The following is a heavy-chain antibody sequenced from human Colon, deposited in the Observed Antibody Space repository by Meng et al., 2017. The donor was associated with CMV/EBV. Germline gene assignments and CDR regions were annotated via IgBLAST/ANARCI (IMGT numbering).Heavy chain of an antibody. J-gene: IGHJ6*02. CDR2: VNPYNGYA. D-gene: IGHD5-24*01. CDR1: GYTLTDLY. CDR3: ARDNRLLSIDV. Sequence: ASVKVSCKASGYTLTDLYLHWVRQAPGQGLEWVGWVNPYNGYAEYAQRFQGRVTMTSDTSISTAYMELNSLRSDDTAVYYCARDNRLLSIDVWGQGTKVTVSS. V-gene: IGHV1-2*02.